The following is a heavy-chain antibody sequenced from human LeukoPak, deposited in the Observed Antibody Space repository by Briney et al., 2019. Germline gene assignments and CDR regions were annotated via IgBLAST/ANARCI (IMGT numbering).Heavy chain of an antibody. J-gene: IGHJ4*02. CDR3: ARPLPVAGTGGDFDY. Sequence: ASETLSLTCAVSGDYISSSSYYWGWIRQSPGTGLEWIGDIYHSGRTYYNPSLKSRVAISVDTSKNQFSLKLTSVTAADTAVYYCARPLPVAGTGGDFDYWGQGPLVTVSS. CDR1: GDYISSSSYY. D-gene: IGHD6-19*01. CDR2: IYHSGRT. V-gene: IGHV4-39*01.